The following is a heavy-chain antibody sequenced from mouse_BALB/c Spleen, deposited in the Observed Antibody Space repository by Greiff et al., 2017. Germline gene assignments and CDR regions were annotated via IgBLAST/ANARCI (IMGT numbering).Heavy chain of an antibody. CDR1: GFTFTDYY. D-gene: IGHD1-1*01. CDR3: ARGGYYGY. CDR2: IRNKANGYTT. Sequence: EVQLVESGGGLVQPGGSLRLSCATSGFTFTDYYMSWVRQPPGKALEWLGFIRNKANGYTTEYSASVKGRFTISRDNSQSILYLQMNTLRAEDSATYYCARGGYYGYWGQGTTLTVSS. V-gene: IGHV7-3*02. J-gene: IGHJ2*01.